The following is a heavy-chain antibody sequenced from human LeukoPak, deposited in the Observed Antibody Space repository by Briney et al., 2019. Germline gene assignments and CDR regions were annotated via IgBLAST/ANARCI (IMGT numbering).Heavy chain of an antibody. Sequence: PGGSLRLSCAASGFTFSSYSMNWVRQAPGKGLEWVSSISSSSSYIYYADSVKGRFTISRDNAKNSLYLQMNSLRAEDTAVYYCARDGQLERRAFDIWGQGTMVTVPS. CDR1: GFTFSSYS. V-gene: IGHV3-21*01. D-gene: IGHD1-1*01. CDR3: ARDGQLERRAFDI. CDR2: ISSSSSYI. J-gene: IGHJ3*02.